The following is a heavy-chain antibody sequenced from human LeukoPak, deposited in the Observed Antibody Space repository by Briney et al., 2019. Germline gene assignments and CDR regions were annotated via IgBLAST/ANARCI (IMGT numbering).Heavy chain of an antibody. J-gene: IGHJ4*02. D-gene: IGHD5-18*01. V-gene: IGHV3-23*01. CDR2: ISDSGANT. Sequence: GGSLRLSCAVSGYTFSDHYIDWVRQAPGRGLEWVSAISDSGANTYYADSVRGRFTISRDNSKNTLYLQKNSLRADDTAIYYCAKNTATAMFDYWGQGTLVTVSS. CDR3: AKNTATAMFDY. CDR1: GYTFSDHY.